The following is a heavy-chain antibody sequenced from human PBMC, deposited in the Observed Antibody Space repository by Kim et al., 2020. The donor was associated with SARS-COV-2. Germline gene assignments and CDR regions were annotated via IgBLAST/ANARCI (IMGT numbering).Heavy chain of an antibody. CDR2: INHSGST. J-gene: IGHJ4*02. Sequence: SETLSLTCAVCGGSFSGYYWSWIRQPPGKGLEWIGEINHSGSTNYNPSLKSRVTISVDTSKNQFSLKLSSVTAADTAVYYCARGPLRTYSSGWNLDYWGQGTMVTVSS. CDR3: ARGPLRTYSSGWNLDY. CDR1: GGSFSGYY. D-gene: IGHD6-19*01. V-gene: IGHV4-34*01.